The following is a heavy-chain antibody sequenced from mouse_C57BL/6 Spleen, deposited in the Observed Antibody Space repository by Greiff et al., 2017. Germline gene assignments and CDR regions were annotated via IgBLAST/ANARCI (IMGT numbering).Heavy chain of an antibody. CDR1: GFTFSDYG. J-gene: IGHJ4*01. Sequence: EVKLVESGGGLVKPGGSLKLSCAASGFTFSDYGMHWVRQAPEKGLEWVAYISSGSSTIYYADTVKGRFTITRDNAKNTLFLQMTSLRSEDTAMYYCARDYYDYPGAMDYWGQGTSVTVSS. V-gene: IGHV5-17*01. CDR3: ARDYYDYPGAMDY. D-gene: IGHD2-4*01. CDR2: ISSGSSTI.